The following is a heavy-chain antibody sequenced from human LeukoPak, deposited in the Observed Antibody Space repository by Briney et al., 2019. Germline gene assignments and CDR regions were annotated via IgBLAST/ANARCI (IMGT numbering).Heavy chain of an antibody. D-gene: IGHD6-19*01. CDR1: GFTFSSYA. V-gene: IGHV3-23*01. Sequence: GGSLRLSCAASGFTFSSYAMSWVRQAPGKGLEWVSAIGGRGVDIYYADSVKGRLTISRDNSKNTLYLQVKSLRAEDTAVFYCARIISGWSAFDIWGQGTMVTVSS. CDR3: ARIISGWSAFDI. CDR2: IGGRGVDI. J-gene: IGHJ3*02.